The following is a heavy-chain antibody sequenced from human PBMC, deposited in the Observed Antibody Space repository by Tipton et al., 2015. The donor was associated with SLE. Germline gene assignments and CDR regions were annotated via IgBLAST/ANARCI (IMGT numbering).Heavy chain of an antibody. CDR1: GGSIDTSY. D-gene: IGHD1-14*01. CDR3: ARRGSRRGGDFDY. J-gene: IGHJ4*02. CDR2: IYHSEGP. Sequence: LRLSCTVSGGSIDTSYWSWIRHSPGKGLEWIGYIYHSEGPTYNPSLRSRVTISEDTSKNQFSLKLSSVTAADTAVYYCARRGSRRGGDFDYWGQGTLVTVSS. V-gene: IGHV4-59*08.